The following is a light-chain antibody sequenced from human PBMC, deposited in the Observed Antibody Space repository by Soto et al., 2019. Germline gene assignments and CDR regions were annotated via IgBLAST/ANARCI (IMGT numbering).Light chain of an antibody. J-gene: IGKJ1*01. CDR1: QSVSIG. CDR3: QQYCDYPCT. V-gene: IGKV1-5*01. Sequence: DIQMTPSPSTLSASAGDRDTISCRASQSVSIGLAWYQQKPGKAPNLLIYEASSLESGVPSRFIGSGSGTEFPLTISSLQPDDFATYYCQQYCDYPCTCGQGTRV. CDR2: EAS.